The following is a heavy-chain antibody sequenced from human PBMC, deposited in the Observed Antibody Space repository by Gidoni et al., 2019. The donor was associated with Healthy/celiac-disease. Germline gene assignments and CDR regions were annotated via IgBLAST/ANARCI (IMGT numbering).Heavy chain of an antibody. Sequence: EVQLVESGGGLVQPGGSLRLSCAASGFTFSSYSMNWVRQAPGKGLEWVSYISSSSSTIYYADSVKGRFTISRDNAKNSLYLQMNSLRAEDTAVYYCARDIPRQAFDIWGQGTMVTVSS. CDR1: GFTFSSYS. D-gene: IGHD2-2*02. CDR3: ARDIPRQAFDI. J-gene: IGHJ3*02. CDR2: ISSSSSTI. V-gene: IGHV3-48*01.